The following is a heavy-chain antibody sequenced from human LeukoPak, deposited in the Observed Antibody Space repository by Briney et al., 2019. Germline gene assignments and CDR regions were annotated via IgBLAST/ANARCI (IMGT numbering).Heavy chain of an antibody. CDR1: GFTFSSYW. CDR2: IKQDGSEK. J-gene: IGHJ4*02. CDR3: ARDLGWNYANFDY. V-gene: IGHV3-7*01. D-gene: IGHD1-7*01. Sequence: GGSLRLSCAASGFTFSSYWMSWVRQAPGKGLEWVANIKQDGSEKYYVDSVKGRFTISRDNAKNSLYLQMNSLRAEDTAVYYCARDLGWNYANFDYWGQGTQVTVSS.